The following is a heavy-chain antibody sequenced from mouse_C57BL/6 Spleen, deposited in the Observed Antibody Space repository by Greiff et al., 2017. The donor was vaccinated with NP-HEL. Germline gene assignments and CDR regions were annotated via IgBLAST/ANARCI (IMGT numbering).Heavy chain of an antibody. CDR1: GYTFTDYY. Sequence: EVQLQQSGPVLVKPGASVKMSCKASGYTFTDYYMNWVKQSHGKSLEWIGVINPYNGGTSYNQKFKGKATLTVDKSSSTAYMELNSLTSEDSAVYYCAREEVYDGAWFAYWGQGTLVTVSA. D-gene: IGHD2-12*01. V-gene: IGHV1-19*01. J-gene: IGHJ3*01. CDR2: INPYNGGT. CDR3: AREEVYDGAWFAY.